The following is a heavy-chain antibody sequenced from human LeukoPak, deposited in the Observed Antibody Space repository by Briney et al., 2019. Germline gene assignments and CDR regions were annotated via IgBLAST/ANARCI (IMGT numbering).Heavy chain of an antibody. Sequence: AVKVSCKASGGTFNSYAISWVRQAPGQGLEGMGGIIPIFGTSNYAQKFQGRVTITTDESTRTAYMELSRLRSEDTAVYYCARQYCSGGSCFFDYWGQGTLVTVSS. CDR3: ARQYCSGGSCFFDY. J-gene: IGHJ4*02. V-gene: IGHV1-69*05. D-gene: IGHD2-15*01. CDR2: IIPIFGTS. CDR1: GGTFNSYA.